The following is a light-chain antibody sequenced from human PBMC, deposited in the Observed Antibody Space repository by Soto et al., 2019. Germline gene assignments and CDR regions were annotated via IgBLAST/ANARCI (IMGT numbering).Light chain of an antibody. CDR1: QDISNY. J-gene: IGKJ3*01. Sequence: DIQMTQSPSSLSASVGDRVTITCQASQDISNYLNWYQQKPGKAPKLLIYAASNLETGVPSRFSGSGSGTYFTFTISSLQPEDIATYYCQQYDNLPPFTFGPGTKVDIK. V-gene: IGKV1-33*01. CDR2: AAS. CDR3: QQYDNLPPFT.